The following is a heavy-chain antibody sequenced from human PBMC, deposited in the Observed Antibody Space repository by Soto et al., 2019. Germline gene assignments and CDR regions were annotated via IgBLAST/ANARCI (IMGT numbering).Heavy chain of an antibody. D-gene: IGHD2-2*01. CDR1: GFTFSSYS. Sequence: EVQLVESGGGLVKPGGSLRLSCAASGFTFSSYSMNWVRQAPGKGLEWVSSISSSSSYIYYADSVKGRFTISRDNAKNSLYLQMNSLRAEDTAVYYCARGYCSSTSCYRRDYYYGMDVWGQGTTVTVSS. CDR3: ARGYCSSTSCYRRDYYYGMDV. V-gene: IGHV3-21*01. J-gene: IGHJ6*02. CDR2: ISSSSSYI.